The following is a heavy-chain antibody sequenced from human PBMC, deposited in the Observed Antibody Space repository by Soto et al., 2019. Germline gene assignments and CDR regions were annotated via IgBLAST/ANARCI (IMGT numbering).Heavy chain of an antibody. CDR3: AREVGSDYYDSSGYYLRPWAFDI. CDR1: GGTFSSYA. CDR2: IIPIFGTA. Sequence: ASVKVSCKASGGTFSSYAISWVRQAPGQGLEWMGGIIPIFGTANYAQKFQGRVTITADESTSTAYMELSSLRSEDTAVYYCAREVGSDYYDSSGYYLRPWAFDIWGQGTMVTVSS. D-gene: IGHD3-22*01. V-gene: IGHV1-69*13. J-gene: IGHJ3*02.